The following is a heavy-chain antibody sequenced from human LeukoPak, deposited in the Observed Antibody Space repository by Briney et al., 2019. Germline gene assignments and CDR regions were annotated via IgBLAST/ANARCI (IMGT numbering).Heavy chain of an antibody. CDR3: ARDGGDCSSTRCYDYYYYYMDV. CDR1: RFTFRSYA. V-gene: IGHV3-30*04. CDR2: ISYDGSNK. D-gene: IGHD2-2*01. Sequence: PGGSLRLSCAASRFTFRSYAMHWVRRAPGKGLEWVAVISYDGSNKYYADSVKGRFTISRDNSKNTLYLQMNSLRAEDTAVYYCARDGGDCSSTRCYDYYYYYMDVWGKGTTVTVSS. J-gene: IGHJ6*03.